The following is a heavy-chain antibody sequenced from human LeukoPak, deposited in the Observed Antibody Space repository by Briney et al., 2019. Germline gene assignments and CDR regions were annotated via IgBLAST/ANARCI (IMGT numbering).Heavy chain of an antibody. Sequence: ASVKVSCKASGYTFTSYDINWVRQATGQGLEWMGWMNPNSGNTGYAQKFQGRVTITRNTSISTAYMELSSLRSEDTGVYYCARGRSFGVVIGYYYYMDVWGKGTTVTVSS. D-gene: IGHD3-3*01. CDR2: MNPNSGNT. CDR3: ARGRSFGVVIGYYYYMDV. V-gene: IGHV1-8*03. CDR1: GYTFTSYD. J-gene: IGHJ6*03.